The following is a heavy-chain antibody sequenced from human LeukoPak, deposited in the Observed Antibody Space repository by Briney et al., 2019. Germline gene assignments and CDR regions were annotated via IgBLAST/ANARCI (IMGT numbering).Heavy chain of an antibody. D-gene: IGHD4-17*01. CDR2: LWPDGSDK. CDR3: ARLFGAVTTFDY. CDR1: GFSFSTYW. Sequence: GGSLRLSCAASGFSFSTYWMSWVRQGPGKGLEWVAALWPDGSDKRYVDSVRDRFTISRDNAKNSLYLQMDSLSAEDTAVYYCARLFGAVTTFDYWGQGALVTVSS. V-gene: IGHV3-7*01. J-gene: IGHJ4*02.